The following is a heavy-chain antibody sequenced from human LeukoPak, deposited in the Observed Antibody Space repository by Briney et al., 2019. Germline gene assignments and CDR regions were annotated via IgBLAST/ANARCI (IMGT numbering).Heavy chain of an antibody. Sequence: SETLSLTCTVSGGSISNYYWSWIRQPAAKGLEWIGRIYNAGRTNYNASLTSRVTMSVDTSNNQFSVQLSSVTAADTAVYYCARDLPSYYFGSGNIFYPWGQGILVTVSS. D-gene: IGHD3-10*01. CDR2: IYNAGRT. J-gene: IGHJ5*02. CDR1: GGSISNYY. CDR3: ARDLPSYYFGSGNIFYP. V-gene: IGHV4-4*07.